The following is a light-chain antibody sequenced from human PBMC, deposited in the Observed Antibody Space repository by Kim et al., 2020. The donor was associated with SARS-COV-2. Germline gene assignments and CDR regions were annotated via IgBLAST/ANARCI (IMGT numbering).Light chain of an antibody. CDR3: QAWDSSDVV. J-gene: IGLJ2*01. V-gene: IGLV3-1*01. CDR1: KLGDKY. CDR2: QDS. Sequence: GSPGKTASITCSGDKLGDKYACWYQQKPGQSPVLVIYQDSKRPSGIPERFSGSNSGNTATLTISGTQAMDEADYYCQAWDSSDVVFGGGTQLTVL.